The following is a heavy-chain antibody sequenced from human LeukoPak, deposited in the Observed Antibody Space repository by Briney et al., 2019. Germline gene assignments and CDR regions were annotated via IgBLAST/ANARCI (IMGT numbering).Heavy chain of an antibody. V-gene: IGHV3-21*01. CDR3: ARDLAVPAAIAYYYYMDV. D-gene: IGHD2-2*01. J-gene: IGHJ6*03. Sequence: GGSVRLSCAASGFTFSSYSMNWVRQAPGKGLEWVSSISSSSSYIYYADSVKGRFTISRDNAKNSLYLQMNSLRAEDTAVYYCARDLAVPAAIAYYYYMDVWGKGTTVTVSS. CDR1: GFTFSSYS. CDR2: ISSSSSYI.